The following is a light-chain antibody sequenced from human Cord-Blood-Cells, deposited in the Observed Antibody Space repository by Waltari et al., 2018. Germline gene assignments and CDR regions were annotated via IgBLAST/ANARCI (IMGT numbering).Light chain of an antibody. Sequence: QSALTQPAPVSGSPGPSITISCTGTRSDVGSYKLVSWYQQHPGKAPKLMIYAGSKRPSGVSNRFSGSKSGNTASLTISGLQAEDEADYYCCSYAGSSAWVFGGGTKLTVL. V-gene: IGLV2-23*01. CDR1: RSDVGSYKL. CDR3: CSYAGSSAWV. J-gene: IGLJ3*02. CDR2: AGS.